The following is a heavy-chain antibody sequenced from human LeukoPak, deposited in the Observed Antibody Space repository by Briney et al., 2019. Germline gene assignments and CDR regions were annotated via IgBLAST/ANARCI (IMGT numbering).Heavy chain of an antibody. Sequence: SETLSLTCTLSGGFISSYYSSWIRQPPRRGREWVGYIYYSGSTNYNPSLKSRVTISVDTSKNQLSLKLSSVTAADTAVYYCASSTYYYGSGSYIEPTPFDYWGQGTLVTVSS. CDR2: IYYSGST. V-gene: IGHV4-59*01. CDR1: GGFISSYY. D-gene: IGHD3-10*01. J-gene: IGHJ4*02. CDR3: ASSTYYYGSGSYIEPTPFDY.